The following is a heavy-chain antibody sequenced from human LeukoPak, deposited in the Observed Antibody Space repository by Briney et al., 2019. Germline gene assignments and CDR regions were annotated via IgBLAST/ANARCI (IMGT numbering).Heavy chain of an antibody. Sequence: SGGSLRLSCDASGFIFSSYGMHWVRQAPGKGLEWVAFIQYDGDKKFFADPVRGRFIISRDNSKSTLYLQMNSLRAEDTAVYYCATTDFDYWGQGTLVTVSS. J-gene: IGHJ4*02. CDR1: GFIFSSYG. CDR3: ATTDFDY. D-gene: IGHD4-17*01. CDR2: IQYDGDKK. V-gene: IGHV3-30*02.